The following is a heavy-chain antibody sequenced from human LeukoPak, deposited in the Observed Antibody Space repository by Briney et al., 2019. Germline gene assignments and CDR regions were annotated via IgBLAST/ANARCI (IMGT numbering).Heavy chain of an antibody. CDR3: ARGALLWFGELLYGLGYCYYMDV. V-gene: IGHV1-18*01. CDR2: ISAYNGKT. Sequence: APVKVSCKPSGYTFTSYGISWVRQAPGQGLEWMGWISAYNGKTNYAQKLQGRVTMTTDTSTSTAYIGLRSLRSDDTAVYYCARGALLWFGELLYGLGYCYYMDVWGKGTTVTISS. D-gene: IGHD3-10*01. J-gene: IGHJ6*03. CDR1: GYTFTSYG.